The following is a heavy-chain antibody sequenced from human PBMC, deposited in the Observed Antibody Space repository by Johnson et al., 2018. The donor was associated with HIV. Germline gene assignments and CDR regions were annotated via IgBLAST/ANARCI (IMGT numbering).Heavy chain of an antibody. CDR3: AKGPNGQLDDAFHI. CDR1: GFSFSSYG. Sequence: QVQLVESGGGVVQPGGSLRLSCAASGFSFSSYGMHWVRQAPGEGLEWVAFIRYDGSNKYYADSVKGRFTISRDNSKNTLYLQMNRLRAEDTAVYYCAKGPNGQLDDAFHIWGQGTMVTVSS. J-gene: IGHJ3*02. V-gene: IGHV3-30*02. CDR2: IRYDGSNK. D-gene: IGHD6-6*01.